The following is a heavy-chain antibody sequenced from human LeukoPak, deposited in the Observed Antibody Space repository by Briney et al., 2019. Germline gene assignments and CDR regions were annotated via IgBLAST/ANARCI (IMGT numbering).Heavy chain of an antibody. CDR3: ARNPYGDYYFDY. V-gene: IGHV3-30-3*01. D-gene: IGHD4-17*01. Sequence: PGRSLRLSCAASGFTLRSYATHWVRPAPGKGLGWVAVISYDGSNKYDADSVKGRFTISRDKSKNTLYLQMNSLRAEDTAVYYCARNPYGDYYFDYWGQGTLVTVSS. CDR1: GFTLRSYA. CDR2: ISYDGSNK. J-gene: IGHJ4*02.